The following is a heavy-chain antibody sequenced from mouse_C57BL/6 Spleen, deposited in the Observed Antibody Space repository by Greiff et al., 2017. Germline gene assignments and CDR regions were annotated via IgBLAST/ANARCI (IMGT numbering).Heavy chain of an antibody. Sequence: VQLQQSGPELVKPGASVKISCKASGYTFTDYYMNRVKQSHGKSLEWIGDINPNNGGTSYNQKFKGKATLTVDKSSSTAYMELRSLTSEDSAVYYCARPSFAYWGQGTLFPVSA. V-gene: IGHV1-26*01. CDR3: ARPSFAY. J-gene: IGHJ3*01. D-gene: IGHD6-1*01. CDR2: INPNNGGT. CDR1: GYTFTDYY.